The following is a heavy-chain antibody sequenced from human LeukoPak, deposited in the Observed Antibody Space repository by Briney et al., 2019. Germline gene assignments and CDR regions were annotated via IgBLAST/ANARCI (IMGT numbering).Heavy chain of an antibody. D-gene: IGHD3-10*01. J-gene: IGHJ4*02. CDR2: INAGNGNT. CDR1: GYTFTIYA. V-gene: IGHV1-3*01. Sequence: ASVNVSCKASGYTFTIYAMHWVRQAPGQRLEWMGWINAGNGNTKYSQKFQGRVTITRDTSASTAYVELSSLRSEDTAVYYCARDPALLWFGEIDYWGQGTLVTVSS. CDR3: ARDPALLWFGEIDY.